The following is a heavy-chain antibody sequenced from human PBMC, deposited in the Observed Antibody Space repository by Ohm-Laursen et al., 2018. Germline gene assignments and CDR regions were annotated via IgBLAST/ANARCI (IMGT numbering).Heavy chain of an antibody. CDR2: ITHDGHET. V-gene: IGHV3-7*01. J-gene: IGHJ4*02. CDR1: GFTFNSRG. D-gene: IGHD5-18*01. Sequence: SLRLSCAASGFTFNSRGMTWVRQAPGKGLEWVANITHDGHETFYVDSVKGRFTISRDNAKNTLYLQMNSLRAEDTAVYYCARDRLDTAMVLDYWGQGTLVTVSS. CDR3: ARDRLDTAMVLDY.